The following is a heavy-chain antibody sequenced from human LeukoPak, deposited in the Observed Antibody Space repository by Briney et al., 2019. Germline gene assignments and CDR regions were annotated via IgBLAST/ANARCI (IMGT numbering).Heavy chain of an antibody. D-gene: IGHD5-24*01. CDR2: INPNSGGT. CDR1: GYTFTGYY. J-gene: IGHJ4*02. CDR3: ATKMATISGPFDY. V-gene: IGHV1-2*02. Sequence: ASVKVSCKASGYTFTGYYMHWVRQAPGQGLEWMGWINPNSGGTNYAQKFQGRVTMTRDTSISTAYMELSRLRSDDTAVYYCATKMATISGPFDYWGQGTLVNVAS.